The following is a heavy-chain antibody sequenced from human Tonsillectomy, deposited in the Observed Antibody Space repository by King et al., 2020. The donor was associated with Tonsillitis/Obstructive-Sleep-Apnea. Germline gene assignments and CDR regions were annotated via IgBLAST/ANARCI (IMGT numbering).Heavy chain of an antibody. J-gene: IGHJ5*02. CDR3: ARAGRRDWFDP. CDR1: GFIFSSYR. CDR2: ISSGGGTK. V-gene: IGHV3-48*02. Sequence: VQLVESGGGLVQPGGSLRLSCAASGFIFSSYRMNWVRQAPGKGPEWGSYISSGGGTKYYADSVKGRFTISRDNAKNSLYLPMNSLRDEDTAVYYCARAGRRDWFDPWGQGTLVTVSS.